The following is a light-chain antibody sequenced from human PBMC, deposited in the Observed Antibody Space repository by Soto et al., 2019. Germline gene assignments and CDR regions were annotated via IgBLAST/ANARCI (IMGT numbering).Light chain of an antibody. V-gene: IGKV1-13*02. CDR3: RQFTSVPPVT. CDR2: DAS. CDR1: QGISSA. J-gene: IGKJ5*01. Sequence: AIQLNQSPSSLSASVGDRVTITCRASQGISSALAWYHQIPGKAPNLLIFDASTVEGGVPSRFSGSGSGTEFTLTISGLQPEDCGTYYCRQFTSVPPVTFGQGTRLEI.